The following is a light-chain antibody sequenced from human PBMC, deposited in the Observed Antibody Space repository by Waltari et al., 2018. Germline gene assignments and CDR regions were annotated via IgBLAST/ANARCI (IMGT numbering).Light chain of an antibody. V-gene: IGLV4-69*01. CDR1: SGHSSNI. Sequence: QLVLTQSPSASASLGASVKLTCTLSSGHSSNIIAWHQQQPEKGPRYLMKVNSDGSHSKGDGSPDRFSGSSSGAERYRTISSLQSEDEADYYCQTGGHGTWVFGGGTKLTVL. CDR3: QTGGHGTWV. J-gene: IGLJ3*02. CDR2: VNSDGSH.